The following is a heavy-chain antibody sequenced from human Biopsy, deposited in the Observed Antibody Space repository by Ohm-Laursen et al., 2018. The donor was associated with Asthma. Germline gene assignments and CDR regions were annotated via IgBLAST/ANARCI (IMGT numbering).Heavy chain of an antibody. D-gene: IGHD3-10*01. V-gene: IGHV1-24*01. CDR3: ARIPITMVRGLIHPFVY. CDR2: FDAEDGET. J-gene: IGHJ4*02. Sequence: ASVKVSCKVSGSSLTKISMHWVRQAPGKGLEWLGGFDAEDGETIYAQGFEGRVTMMEESFTNTAYLELRSLRSDDTAVYYCARIPITMVRGLIHPFVYWGQGTLVTVSS. CDR1: GSSLTKIS.